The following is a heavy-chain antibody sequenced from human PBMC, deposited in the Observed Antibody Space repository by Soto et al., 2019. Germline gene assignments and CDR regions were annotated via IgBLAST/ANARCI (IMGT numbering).Heavy chain of an antibody. Sequence: PGGSLRLSCAASGFTVSSNYMSWVRQAPGKGLEWVSIIYSGGSTYYADSVKGRFTTSRHNSKNTLYLQMNSLRAEDTAVYYCARDWVVARDYYHMDVWGKGTTVTVSS. J-gene: IGHJ6*03. CDR3: ARDWVVARDYYHMDV. V-gene: IGHV3-53*04. CDR1: GFTVSSNY. CDR2: IYSGGST. D-gene: IGHD2-15*01.